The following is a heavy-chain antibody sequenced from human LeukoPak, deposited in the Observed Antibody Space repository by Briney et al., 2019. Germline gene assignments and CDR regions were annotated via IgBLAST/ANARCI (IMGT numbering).Heavy chain of an antibody. CDR1: GFTFSSYG. D-gene: IGHD6-19*01. CDR2: ISYDGSNK. CDR3: AKYSRGWYAVDY. Sequence: GGSLRLSCAASGFTFSSYGMHWVRQAPGKGLEWVAVISYDGSNKYYTDSVKGRFTISRDNSKNTLYLQMNSLRAEDTAVYYCAKYSRGWYAVDYWGQGTLVTVSS. V-gene: IGHV3-30*18. J-gene: IGHJ4*02.